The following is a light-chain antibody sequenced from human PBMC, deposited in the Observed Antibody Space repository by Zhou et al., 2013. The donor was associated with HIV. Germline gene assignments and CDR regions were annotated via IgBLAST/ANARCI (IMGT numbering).Light chain of an antibody. Sequence: DIQLTQSPSFLSASVGDRVTITCRASQVISTYLAWYQQKPGKAPNLLIYAASTLQTGVPSRFSGSGSGTEFTLTISSLQPEDFATYYCQHLNSYPPTFGQGSKLEIK. V-gene: IGKV1-9*01. CDR1: QVISTY. CDR3: QHLNSYPPT. CDR2: AAS. J-gene: IGKJ2*01.